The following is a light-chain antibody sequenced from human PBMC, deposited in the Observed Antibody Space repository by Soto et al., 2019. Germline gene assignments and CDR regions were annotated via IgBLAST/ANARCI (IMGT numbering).Light chain of an antibody. CDR1: QSVSSD. CDR2: DAS. J-gene: IGKJ1*01. Sequence: EIVMTQSPAILSVSPGERATLSCRASQSVSSDLAWYQQKPGQAPRLLIYDASTRASDIPARFSGSGSGTEFTLTISSLQSEDFGVYYCQHYKNWPPWTFGQGTKVDIK. CDR3: QHYKNWPPWT. V-gene: IGKV3-15*01.